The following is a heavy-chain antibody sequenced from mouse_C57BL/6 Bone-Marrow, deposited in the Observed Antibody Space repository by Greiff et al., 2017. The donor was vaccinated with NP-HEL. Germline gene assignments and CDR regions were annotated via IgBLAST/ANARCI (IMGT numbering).Heavy chain of an antibody. Sequence: EVKLMESGGGLVQPGESLKLSCESNEYEFPSHDMSWVRKTPEKRLELVAAINSDGGSTYYPDTMERRFIISRDNTKKTLYLQMSSLRSEDTALYYCASFSKRGYFDVWGTGTTVTVSS. CDR2: INSDGGST. V-gene: IGHV5-2*01. CDR1: EYEFPSHD. CDR3: ASFSKRGYFDV. J-gene: IGHJ1*03.